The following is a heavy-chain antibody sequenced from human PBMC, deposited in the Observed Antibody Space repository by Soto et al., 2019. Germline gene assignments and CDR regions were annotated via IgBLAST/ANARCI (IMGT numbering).Heavy chain of an antibody. D-gene: IGHD1-26*01. CDR3: AKNQGVELVPLATVDWFDP. J-gene: IGHJ5*02. V-gene: IGHV3-23*01. Sequence: VGSLRLSCAASGFIFENFGMSWVRQAPGKGLEWISSISGSGFKKYYAGSVKGRFTISRDNSKSTVYLELNNLSAEDTAVYHCAKNQGVELVPLATVDWFDPWGQGSVVTVSS. CDR2: ISGSGFKK. CDR1: GFIFENFG.